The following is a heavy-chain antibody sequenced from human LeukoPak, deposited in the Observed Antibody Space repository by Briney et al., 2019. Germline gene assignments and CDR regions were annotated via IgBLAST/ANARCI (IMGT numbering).Heavy chain of an antibody. CDR2: IYYSGST. CDR1: GGSLSSSSYY. V-gene: IGHV4-39*02. D-gene: IGHD7-27*01. CDR3: ARDLNWETY. Sequence: SETLSLTCTVSGGSLSSSSYYWGWIRQPPGKGLEWIGSIYYSGSTYYNPSLKSRVTISVDTSKNQFSLKLSSVTAADTAVYYCARDLNWETYWGQGTLVSVSS. J-gene: IGHJ4*02.